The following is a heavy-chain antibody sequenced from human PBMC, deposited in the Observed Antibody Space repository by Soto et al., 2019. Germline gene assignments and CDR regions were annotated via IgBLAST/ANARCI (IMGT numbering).Heavy chain of an antibody. J-gene: IGHJ4*02. Sequence: SETLSLTCSVSGDSITSGHNYWNWIRQPPGKGLEWIGYISYSGSTYYNPSLKSRVTISLDTSKNQFSVNLSSVTDADTAGYYCSRELTGYRYGPGEVYWGQGIMVTVSS. V-gene: IGHV4-30-4*01. D-gene: IGHD5-18*01. CDR2: ISYSGST. CDR3: SRELTGYRYGPGEVY. CDR1: GDSITSGHNY.